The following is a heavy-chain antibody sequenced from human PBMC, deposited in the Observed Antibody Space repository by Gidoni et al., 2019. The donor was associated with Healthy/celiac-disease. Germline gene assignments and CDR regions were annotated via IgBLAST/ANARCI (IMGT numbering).Heavy chain of an antibody. D-gene: IGHD3-10*01. CDR1: GFTFSSYG. Sequence: QVQLVESGGGVVEPGRSLSLSCAASGFTFSSYGRHWVRQAPGKGLEWVAVIWYDGRNKYYADSVKGRFTISRDNSKNTLYLQMNSLRAEDTAVYYCARDDFGVGRFGEWDWGQGTLVTVSS. J-gene: IGHJ4*02. V-gene: IGHV3-33*01. CDR2: IWYDGRNK. CDR3: ARDDFGVGRFGEWD.